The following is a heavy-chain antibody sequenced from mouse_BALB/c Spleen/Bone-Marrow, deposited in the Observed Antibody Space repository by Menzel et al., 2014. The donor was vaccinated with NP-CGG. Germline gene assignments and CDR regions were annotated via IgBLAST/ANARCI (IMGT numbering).Heavy chain of an antibody. CDR1: GFSLTTYG. V-gene: IGHV2-9*02. Sequence: VQLQESGPGLVAPSQSLSITCTVSGFSLTTYGIHWVRQPPGKGLEWLGVIWAGGTTIYNSTLMSRLSISKETSKSQVFLKMNSLQTNDTAVYYCAREGAYYRYIDYWGQGTTLTVSS. CDR3: AREGAYYRYIDY. D-gene: IGHD2-14*01. J-gene: IGHJ2*01. CDR2: IWAGGTT.